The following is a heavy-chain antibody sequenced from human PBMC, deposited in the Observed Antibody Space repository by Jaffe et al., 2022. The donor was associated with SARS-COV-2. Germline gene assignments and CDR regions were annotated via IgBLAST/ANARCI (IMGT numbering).Heavy chain of an antibody. Sequence: EVQLVESGGGLVQPGGSLRLSCAASGVTFSSYWMHWVRQAPGKGLVWVSRINSDGSSTSYADSVKGRFTISRDNAKKTLYLQMNSLRAEDTAVYYCARGPQEKLRFVEWSSQTALYYYYGMDVWGQGTTVTVSS. V-gene: IGHV3-74*01. CDR1: GVTFSSYW. CDR3: ARGPQEKLRFVEWSSQTALYYYYGMDV. CDR2: INSDGSST. J-gene: IGHJ6*02. D-gene: IGHD3-3*01.